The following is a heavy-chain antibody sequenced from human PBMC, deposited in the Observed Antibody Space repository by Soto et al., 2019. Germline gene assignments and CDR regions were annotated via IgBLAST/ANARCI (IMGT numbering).Heavy chain of an antibody. CDR1: GASISVHSYY. CDR2: SYYSGTT. Sequence: SETLSLTCTVSGASISVHSYYWTWIRQPPGKGLEWIGSSYYSGTTYFNPSLKGRATISVDTSKNQFSLRLTSVTAADTAIYYCTRRYNSNDNYFDPWGPGALVTVSS. J-gene: IGHJ5*02. D-gene: IGHD3-9*01. V-gene: IGHV4-39*01. CDR3: TRRYNSNDNYFDP.